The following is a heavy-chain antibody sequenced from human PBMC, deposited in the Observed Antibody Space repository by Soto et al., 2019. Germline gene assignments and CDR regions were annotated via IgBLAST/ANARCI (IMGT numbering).Heavy chain of an antibody. J-gene: IGHJ6*02. CDR2: ISAYNGNT. V-gene: IGHV1-18*01. CDR1: GYTFTSYG. CDR3: ARDHDFWSGYYYYYYGMDV. Sequence: QVQLVQSGAEVKKPGASVKVSCKASGYTFTSYGISWVRQAPGQGLEWMGWISAYNGNTNYAQKLQGRVTMTTYTTTSTAYMELRSLRSDDTAVYYCARDHDFWSGYYYYYYGMDVWGQGTTVTVSS. D-gene: IGHD3-3*01.